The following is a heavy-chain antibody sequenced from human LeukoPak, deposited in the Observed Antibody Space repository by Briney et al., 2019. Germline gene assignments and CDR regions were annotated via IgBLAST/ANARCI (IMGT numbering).Heavy chain of an antibody. V-gene: IGHV1-46*01. D-gene: IGHD2-15*01. CDR1: GYTFTSYY. Sequence: GASVTVSCKASGYTFTSYYMHWVRQAPTQGLEWMGIINPSGGSTSYAQKFQDRVTMTSDTSTSTVYMELNSLRSEDKAVYSCARAPPTLGGYMDVWGKGTTVSVSS. J-gene: IGHJ6*03. CDR3: ARAPPTLGGYMDV. CDR2: INPSGGST.